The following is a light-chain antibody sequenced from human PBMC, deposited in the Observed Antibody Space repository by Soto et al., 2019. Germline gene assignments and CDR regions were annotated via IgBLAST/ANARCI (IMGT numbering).Light chain of an antibody. CDR2: KAS. Sequence: DIQMTQSASTLSGSLGDRVTITCGASQTISSWLAWYQQKPGKAPKLLIYKASTLKSGVPSRFSGSGYGTEFNLTITSLQTEDFATYYCQQVNSYPITFGQGTRLEIK. J-gene: IGKJ5*01. V-gene: IGKV1-5*03. CDR3: QQVNSYPIT. CDR1: QTISSW.